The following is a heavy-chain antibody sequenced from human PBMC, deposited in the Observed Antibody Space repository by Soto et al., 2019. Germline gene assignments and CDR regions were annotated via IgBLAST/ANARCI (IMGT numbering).Heavy chain of an antibody. D-gene: IGHD3-10*01. CDR3: TRLISAAQDY. V-gene: IGHV3-73*01. Sequence: EVLLVGSGGGLVQPGGSLKLSCAASGFVFKDSSIRWVRQASGKGLEWVGRIRDRAFSYATAYAASVKGRFTISRDDSTNTAYLQMNSLKTEDTAIYYCTRLISAAQDYWGQGTLVTVSS. J-gene: IGHJ4*02. CDR2: IRDRAFSYAT. CDR1: GFVFKDSS.